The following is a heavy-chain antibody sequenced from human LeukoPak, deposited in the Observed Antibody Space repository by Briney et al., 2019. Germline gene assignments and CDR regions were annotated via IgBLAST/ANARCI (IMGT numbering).Heavy chain of an antibody. CDR3: ARSILRYYYNASGYYPYYFDY. Sequence: ASVKVSCKASGGTFSSYAISWVRQAPGQGLEWMGGIIPIFGTANYAQKFQGRVTITADKSTSTAYMELSSLRSEDTAVYYCARSILRYYYNASGYYPYYFDYWGQGVLVTVSS. CDR1: GGTFSSYA. CDR2: IIPIFGTA. V-gene: IGHV1-69*06. D-gene: IGHD3-22*01. J-gene: IGHJ4*02.